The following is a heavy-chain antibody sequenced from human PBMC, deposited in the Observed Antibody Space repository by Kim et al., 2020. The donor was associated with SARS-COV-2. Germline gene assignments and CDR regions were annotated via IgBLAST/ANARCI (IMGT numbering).Heavy chain of an antibody. CDR2: ISKSGINR. CDR3: ARETTVTPDAFDI. J-gene: IGHJ3*02. D-gene: IGHD4-17*01. CDR1: GFTFSSHE. Sequence: GGSLRLSCAASGFTFSSHEMNWVRQAPGKGLEWVSYISKSGINRYYADSVKGRFTISRDNAKNSLYLQMNSLRAEDTAVYYCARETTVTPDAFDIWGQGTMVTVSS. V-gene: IGHV3-48*03.